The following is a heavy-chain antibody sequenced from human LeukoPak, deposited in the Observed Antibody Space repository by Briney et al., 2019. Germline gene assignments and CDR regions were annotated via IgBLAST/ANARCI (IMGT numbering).Heavy chain of an antibody. CDR2: INYSGST. D-gene: IGHD3-22*01. CDR1: GMSFSGYY. Sequence: PWESLSLTCAVYGMSFSGYYWRWIRQPPGKGLEWIGDINYSGSTNYNPSLKSRLPITVDTSDNQFPLKLSSVTAADTAVYYCARQNPQYYYDSSPPVYFQHWGQGTLVTVSS. V-gene: IGHV4-34*01. CDR3: ARQNPQYYYDSSPPVYFQH. J-gene: IGHJ1*01.